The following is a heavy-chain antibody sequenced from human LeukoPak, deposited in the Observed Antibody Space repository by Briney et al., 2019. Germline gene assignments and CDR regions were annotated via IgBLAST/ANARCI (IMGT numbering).Heavy chain of an antibody. Sequence: ASVKVSCKASGYTFTGYYIHWVRQAPGQGLEWMGWINPNSGGTNYAQRFQGRVTMTSDTSISTVYMDLNGLRSDDTAIYYCARDPQIVYGDFHMDVWGKGTTVTVSS. CDR3: ARDPQIVYGDFHMDV. J-gene: IGHJ6*03. D-gene: IGHD4-17*01. V-gene: IGHV1-2*02. CDR1: GYTFTGYY. CDR2: INPNSGGT.